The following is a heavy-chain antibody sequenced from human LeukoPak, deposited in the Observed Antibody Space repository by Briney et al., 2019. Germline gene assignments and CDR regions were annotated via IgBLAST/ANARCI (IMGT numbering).Heavy chain of an antibody. CDR1: GYSISSGYY. J-gene: IGHJ3*02. Sequence: SETLSLTCTVSGYSISSGYYWGWIRQPPGKGLEWIGSIYHSGRTFYNPSLKSRVTISVDTSKNQFSLKLTSVTAADTAVYYCARHSITMIVVVTNGGAFDIWGQGTMVTVSS. V-gene: IGHV4-38-2*02. D-gene: IGHD3-22*01. CDR2: IYHSGRT. CDR3: ARHSITMIVVVTNGGAFDI.